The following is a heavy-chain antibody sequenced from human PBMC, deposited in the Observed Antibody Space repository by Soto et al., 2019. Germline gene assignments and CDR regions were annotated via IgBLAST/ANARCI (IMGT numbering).Heavy chain of an antibody. J-gene: IGHJ5*02. Sequence: QVQLVQSGAEVKKPGASVKVSCKASGYTFTSYGIGWVRQAPGQGLEWMGWISAYNSNTNYAQNLQGRVTMTTDTSTSTAYMELMSLRSDDTAVYYCARDVDYKLGAYGGWFDPWGQGTLVTVSS. D-gene: IGHD1-26*01. V-gene: IGHV1-18*01. CDR3: ARDVDYKLGAYGGWFDP. CDR1: GYTFTSYG. CDR2: ISAYNSNT.